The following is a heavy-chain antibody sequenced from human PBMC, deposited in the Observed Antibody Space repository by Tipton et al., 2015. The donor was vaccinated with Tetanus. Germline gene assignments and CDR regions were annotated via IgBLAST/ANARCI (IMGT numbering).Heavy chain of an antibody. Sequence: QLVQSGAEVKKPGESLKISCKGSGYRFTDYWIGWVRQMSGEGLEWMGITHPADSDTRYSPSFQGQVTISVDKSVNTAYLQWGSLKASDTAMYYCARHSPSLVPDNNWGQGTLVTVVS. J-gene: IGHJ4*02. CDR1: GYRFTDYW. CDR3: ARHSPSLVPDNN. V-gene: IGHV5-51*01. D-gene: IGHD1-14*01. CDR2: THPADSDT.